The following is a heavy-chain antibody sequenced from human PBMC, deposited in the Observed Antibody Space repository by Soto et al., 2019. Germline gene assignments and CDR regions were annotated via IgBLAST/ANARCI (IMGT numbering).Heavy chain of an antibody. V-gene: IGHV1-69*13. D-gene: IGHD5-18*01. CDR2: IIPIFGTA. CDR1: GSTFTSYA. J-gene: IGHJ4*02. CDR3: ARDRIDTAPGDY. Sequence: SVKVSCKASGSTFTSYAISWVRQAPGQGLERMGGIIPIFGTANYAQKFQGRVTITADESTSTAYMELSSLRSEDAAVYYCARDRIDTAPGDYWGQGTLVTVSS.